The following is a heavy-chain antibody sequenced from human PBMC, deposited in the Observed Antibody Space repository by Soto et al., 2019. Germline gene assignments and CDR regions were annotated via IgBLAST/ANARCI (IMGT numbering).Heavy chain of an antibody. D-gene: IGHD1-26*01. J-gene: IGHJ4*02. CDR1: GNTVTLPY. CDR2: ITPFNGDV. CDR3: ASGGAGSGPFTWELPDH. V-gene: IGHV1-45*02. Sequence: PGEVSCQAFGNTVTLPYPHWGRQAPRQTLEWMGWITPFNGDVHYAQKFQERVTITRDRSINTAYMRMSSLRSEDTAMYYCASGGAGSGPFTWELPDHWGQGTLVTVSS.